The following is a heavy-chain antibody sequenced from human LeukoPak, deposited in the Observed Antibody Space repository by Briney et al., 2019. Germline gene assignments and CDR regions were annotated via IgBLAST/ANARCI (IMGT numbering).Heavy chain of an antibody. Sequence: PRGSLRLSCSVSGFTFSSYTMHWVCQAPGKGLEYVSSININGGRTYYADSVKGRFTISRDNSKNMLYLQMSSLRAEDTAVYYCVKDKWIDHWGQGTLVTVSS. CDR2: ININGGRT. D-gene: IGHD2-8*01. CDR3: VKDKWIDH. CDR1: GFTFSSYT. V-gene: IGHV3-64D*09. J-gene: IGHJ4*02.